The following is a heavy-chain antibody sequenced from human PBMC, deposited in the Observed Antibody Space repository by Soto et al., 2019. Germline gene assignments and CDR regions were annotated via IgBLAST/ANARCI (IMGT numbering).Heavy chain of an antibody. D-gene: IGHD6-19*01. V-gene: IGHV4-59*08. J-gene: IGHJ4*02. CDR3: ARRAGAVPGRIDF. CDR2: IYYTGST. Sequence: HVQLQESGPGLVKPSETLSLICTVSGDSISSYYWSWIRQPPGKGLEWIGFIYYTGSTNYNPSLKSRVTTSVDTSKNQLSLKLSSVTAADTAVYYCARRAGAVPGRIDFWGQGTLVTVSS. CDR1: GDSISSYY.